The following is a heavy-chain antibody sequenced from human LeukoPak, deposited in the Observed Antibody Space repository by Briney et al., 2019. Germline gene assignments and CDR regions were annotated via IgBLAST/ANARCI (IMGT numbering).Heavy chain of an antibody. CDR1: GGSSTSYF. CDR2: IYNSGNT. Sequence: SETLSLTCTVSGGSSTSYFWSWVRQSPGKGLEWIGYIYNSGNTNYNPSLKSRVTISRDMSRHQFSLKLRSVTAADTAVYYCARVSGSGWYYFDHWGQGTLVTVSS. V-gene: IGHV4-59*01. CDR3: ARVSGSGWYYFDH. J-gene: IGHJ4*02. D-gene: IGHD6-19*01.